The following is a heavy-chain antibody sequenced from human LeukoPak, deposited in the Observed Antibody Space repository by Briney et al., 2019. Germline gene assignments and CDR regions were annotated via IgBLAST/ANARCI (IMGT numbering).Heavy chain of an antibody. J-gene: IGHJ4*02. CDR2: INHSGST. CDR3: ARENGYSYGYDDY. V-gene: IGHV4-34*09. Sequence: SETLSLTCAVYGGSFSGYYWSWIRQPPGKGLEWIGEINHSGSTNYNPSLKSRVTISVDTSKNQFSLKLSSVTAADTAVYYCARENGYSYGYDDYWGRGTLVTVSS. D-gene: IGHD5-18*01. CDR1: GGSFSGYY.